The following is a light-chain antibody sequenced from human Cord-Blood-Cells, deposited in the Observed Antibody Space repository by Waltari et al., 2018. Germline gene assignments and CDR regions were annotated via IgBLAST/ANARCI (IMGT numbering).Light chain of an antibody. Sequence: QMPQSPSSLSASVGDRVTITCRASQSISSYLNWYQQKPGKAPKLLIYAASSLQSGVPSRFSGSGSGTDFTLTISSLQPEDFATYYCQQSYSTPITFGQGTRLEIK. CDR1: QSISSY. V-gene: IGKV1-39*01. J-gene: IGKJ5*01. CDR2: AAS. CDR3: QQSYSTPIT.